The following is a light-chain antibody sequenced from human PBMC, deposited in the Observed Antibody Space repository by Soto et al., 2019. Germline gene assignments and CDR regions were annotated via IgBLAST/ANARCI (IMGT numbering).Light chain of an antibody. J-gene: IGKJ1*01. Sequence: EVVMTQSPATLSVSPGERATLSCRASQSVGSSVAWYQHKPGQAPRLLIFGASSRATGIPARFSGSGSGKDFTLNISSLQSEDFAVYYCQQYKNWPPLTFGQGTKVEIK. CDR2: GAS. CDR1: QSVGSS. CDR3: QQYKNWPPLT. V-gene: IGKV3-15*01.